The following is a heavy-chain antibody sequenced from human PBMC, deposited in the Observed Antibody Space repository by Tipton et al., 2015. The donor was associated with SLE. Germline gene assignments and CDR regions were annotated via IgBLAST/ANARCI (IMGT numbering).Heavy chain of an antibody. D-gene: IGHD2-15*01. CDR2: ISWNTGYT. CDR3: TKDITPGGADV. CDR1: GFMFHDHD. J-gene: IGHJ6*02. V-gene: IGHV3-9*01. Sequence: SLRLSCALSGFMFHDHDMHWVRQAPGKGLEWVSGISWNTGYTGYTHPVKGRLTSSRDMAKNSLYLEMSSLRTEDTAMYYCTKDITPGGADVWGQGTTVIVSS.